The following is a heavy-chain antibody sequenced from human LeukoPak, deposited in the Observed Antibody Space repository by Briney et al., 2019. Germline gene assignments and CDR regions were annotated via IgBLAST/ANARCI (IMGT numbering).Heavy chain of an antibody. D-gene: IGHD4-23*01. V-gene: IGHV4-31*11. CDR2: IYYSGST. Sequence: PSGTLSLTCAVSGGSISSGGYYWSWIRQHPGKGLEWIGYIYYSGSTYYNPSLKSRVTISVDTSKNQFSLKLSPVTAADTAVYYCARVPSYGGIDYWGQGTLVTVSS. J-gene: IGHJ4*02. CDR1: GGSISSGGYY. CDR3: ARVPSYGGIDY.